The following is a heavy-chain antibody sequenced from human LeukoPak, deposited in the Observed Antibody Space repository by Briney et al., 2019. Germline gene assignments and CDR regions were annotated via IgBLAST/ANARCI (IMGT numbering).Heavy chain of an antibody. Sequence: PGRSLRLSCAASGFTFSSYSMNWVRQAPGKGLEWVSSISSSSSYIYYADSVKGRFTISRDNAKNSLYLQMNSLRAEDTAVYYCARSNYDILTYLDYWGQGTLVTVSS. CDR1: GFTFSSYS. CDR3: ARSNYDILTYLDY. V-gene: IGHV3-21*01. D-gene: IGHD3-9*01. CDR2: ISSSSSYI. J-gene: IGHJ4*02.